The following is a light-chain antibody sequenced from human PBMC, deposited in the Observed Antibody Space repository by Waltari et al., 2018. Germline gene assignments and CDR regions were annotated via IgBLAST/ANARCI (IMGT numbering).Light chain of an antibody. Sequence: EIVLTQSPATLSLSPGERATLSCRASQSVSSYLAWSQQQPGQAPRLLIYDASNRDTGIPARFSGSGSGTDFTLTISSLEPEDFAVYYCQQRSNWPMFTFGPGTKVDIK. V-gene: IGKV3-11*01. CDR2: DAS. J-gene: IGKJ3*01. CDR3: QQRSNWPMFT. CDR1: QSVSSY.